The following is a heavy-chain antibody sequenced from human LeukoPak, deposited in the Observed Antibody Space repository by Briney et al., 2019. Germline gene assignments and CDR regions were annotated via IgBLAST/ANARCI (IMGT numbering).Heavy chain of an antibody. D-gene: IGHD3-9*01. V-gene: IGHV3-30*02. Sequence: GGSLRLSCAASRFTFSSYGMHWVRQAPGKGLEWVAFIRYDGRNKYYADSVKGRFTISRDNSKNTLYLQMNSLRAEDTAVYYCARDRTGTLRYFDWSWGQGTLVTVSS. J-gene: IGHJ5*02. CDR3: ARDRTGTLRYFDWS. CDR2: IRYDGRNK. CDR1: RFTFSSYG.